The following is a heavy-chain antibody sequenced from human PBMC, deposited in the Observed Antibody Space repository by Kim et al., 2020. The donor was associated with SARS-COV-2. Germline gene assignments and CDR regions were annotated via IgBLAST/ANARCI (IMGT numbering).Heavy chain of an antibody. CDR1: GFTFSDAW. Sequence: GGSLRLSCAASGFTFSDAWMSWVRQAPGKGLEWVGRIKSKTNGGTTDYAAPVKGRFTISRDDSKDTLYLQMNSLKTEDTAVYYCTTDLNSSGFDYWGQGTLVTVSS. J-gene: IGHJ4*02. CDR2: IKSKTNGGTT. D-gene: IGHD3-22*01. V-gene: IGHV3-15*01. CDR3: TTDLNSSGFDY.